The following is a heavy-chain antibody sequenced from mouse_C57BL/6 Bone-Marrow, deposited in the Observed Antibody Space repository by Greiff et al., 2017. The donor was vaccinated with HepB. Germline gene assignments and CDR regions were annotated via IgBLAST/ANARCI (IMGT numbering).Heavy chain of an antibody. Sequence: QVQLQQSGAELARPGASVKLSCKASGYTFTSYGISWVKQRTGQGLEWIGEIYPRSGNTYYNEKFKGKATRTADKSSSTAYMELRRLTSEDSAVYCCARSHYSKFDYWGQGTTLTVSS. J-gene: IGHJ2*01. CDR3: ARSHYSKFDY. D-gene: IGHD2-5*01. CDR1: GYTFTSYG. CDR2: IYPRSGNT. V-gene: IGHV1-81*01.